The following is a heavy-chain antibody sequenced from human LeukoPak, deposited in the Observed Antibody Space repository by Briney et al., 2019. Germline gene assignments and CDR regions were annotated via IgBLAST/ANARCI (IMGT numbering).Heavy chain of an antibody. D-gene: IGHD3-10*01. CDR2: IWFDGSNK. V-gene: IGHV3-33*08. CDR1: GFTFSSYG. J-gene: IGHJ4*02. CDR3: ARDQGSGNYYKGYFDY. Sequence: GGSLRLSCAASGFTFSSYGMHWVRQAPGKGLEWVAVIWFDGSNKYYGDSVKGRFTISRDDPKNTLYLQMNSLRAEDTAVYYCARDQGSGNYYKGYFDYWGQGTSVTVSS.